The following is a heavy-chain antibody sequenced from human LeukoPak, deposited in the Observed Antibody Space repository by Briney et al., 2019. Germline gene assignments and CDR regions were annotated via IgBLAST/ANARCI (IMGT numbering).Heavy chain of an antibody. CDR3: ARARSGFDP. D-gene: IGHD3-10*01. Sequence: PGGSLRLSCAASGFTFSSYAMPWVRQAPGKGLEWVAVISYDGSNKYYADSVKGRFTISRDNSKNTLYLQMNSLRAEDTAVYYCARARSGFDPWGQGTLVTVSS. CDR2: ISYDGSNK. J-gene: IGHJ5*02. V-gene: IGHV3-30-3*01. CDR1: GFTFSSYA.